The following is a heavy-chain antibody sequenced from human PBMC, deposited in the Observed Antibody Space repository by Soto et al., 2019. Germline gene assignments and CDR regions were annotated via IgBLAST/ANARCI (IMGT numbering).Heavy chain of an antibody. CDR1: GFTPSRLS. D-gene: IGHD3-9*01. V-gene: IGHV3-48*01. CDR2: INSAGSII. J-gene: IGHJ3*02. Sequence: EVQLVQSGGALVQPGGSLRLSCAASGFTPSRLSMNWVRQAPGKGMEWISYINSAGSIIYYAGSVKGRFTISRDNAKNSLYLQMNSLRAEEPAVYYCATGTDFGWVVNPCHAIEILGEGTMVTVSS. CDR3: ATGTDFGWVVNPCHAIEI.